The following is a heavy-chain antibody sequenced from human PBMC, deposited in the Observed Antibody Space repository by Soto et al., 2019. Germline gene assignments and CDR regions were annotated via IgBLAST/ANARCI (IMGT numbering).Heavy chain of an antibody. D-gene: IGHD2-8*01. V-gene: IGHV1-2*02. CDR1: GYTFTGYY. CDR3: ARTSYCTNGVCYRPFDP. CDR2: INPNSGGT. Sequence: ASVKVSFKASGYTFTGYYMHWVRQAPGQGLEWMGWINPNSGGTNYAQKFQGRVTMTRDTSISTAYMELSRLRSDDTAVYYCARTSYCTNGVCYRPFDPWGQGTLVTVSS. J-gene: IGHJ5*02.